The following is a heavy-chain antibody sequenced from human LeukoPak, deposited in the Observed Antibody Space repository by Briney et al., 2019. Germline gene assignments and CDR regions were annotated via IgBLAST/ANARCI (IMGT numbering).Heavy chain of an antibody. Sequence: SVKVSCKASGGTFSSYAISWVRQAPGQGLEWMGGIIPIFGTANCAQKFQGRVTMTRDTSTSTVYMELSSLRSEDTAVYYCAREYYGSGSYPDYWGQGTLVTVSS. CDR2: IIPIFGTA. J-gene: IGHJ4*02. CDR3: AREYYGSGSYPDY. V-gene: IGHV1-69*05. CDR1: GGTFSSYA. D-gene: IGHD3-10*01.